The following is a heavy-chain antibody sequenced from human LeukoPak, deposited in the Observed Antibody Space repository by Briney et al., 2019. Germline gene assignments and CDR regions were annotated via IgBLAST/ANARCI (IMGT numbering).Heavy chain of an antibody. D-gene: IGHD4-17*01. CDR3: ARDDYGDYFEDY. CDR1: GFTFSSYA. Sequence: GKSLRLSCVASGFTFSSYAMHWVRQAPGKGLEWVAVIPYDGRNKYYADSVKGRFTISRDNTRNTLYLQMNSLRAEDTAVYYCARDDYGDYFEDYWGQGTLVTVSS. J-gene: IGHJ4*02. V-gene: IGHV3-30*04. CDR2: IPYDGRNK.